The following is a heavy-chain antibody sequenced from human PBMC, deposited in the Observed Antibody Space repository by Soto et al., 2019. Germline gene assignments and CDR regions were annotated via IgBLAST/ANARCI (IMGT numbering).Heavy chain of an antibody. CDR2: ISNNI. V-gene: IGHV3-21*01. J-gene: IGHJ5*02. CDR1: GFTFSSYS. Sequence: EVQLVESGGGLVKPGGSLRLSCAASGFTFSSYSMNWVRQAPGKGLEWVASISNNIYYADSVKGRFTISRDNAKNSLYLRMNSLRAEDTAVYYCARGGEGFDPWGQGTLVTVSS. D-gene: IGHD3-3*01. CDR3: ARGGEGFDP.